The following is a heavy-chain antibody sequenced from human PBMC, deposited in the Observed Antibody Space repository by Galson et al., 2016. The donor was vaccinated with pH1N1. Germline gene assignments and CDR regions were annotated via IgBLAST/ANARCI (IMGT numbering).Heavy chain of an antibody. Sequence: TLSLTCTVSGGAISTGSYYWGWVRQPAGKGLEWIGRFSISSGTNYNSSLRSRVTITFDTSKNQFSLELTSMTAADTAVYYCARDHYFGSGIHYWGQGIQVTVS. V-gene: IGHV4-61*02. D-gene: IGHD3-10*01. CDR3: ARDHYFGSGIHY. CDR1: GGAISTGSYY. J-gene: IGHJ4*02. CDR2: FSISSGT.